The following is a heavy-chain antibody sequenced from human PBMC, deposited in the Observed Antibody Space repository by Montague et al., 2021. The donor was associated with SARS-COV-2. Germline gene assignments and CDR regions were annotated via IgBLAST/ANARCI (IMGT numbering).Heavy chain of an antibody. J-gene: IGHJ4*02. Sequence: ETLSLTCTVTGGPISGSNDYWVWILQSPGLGLDCIAGFYYSGNTYYSPSLKIRLTMSVATSKNQFSLKFNTVTAAATALYACARLEYTYGWGDWGQGTPVTVSS. V-gene: IGHV4-39*01. CDR1: GGPISGSNDY. D-gene: IGHD3-10*01. CDR2: FYYSGNT. CDR3: ARLEYTYGWGD.